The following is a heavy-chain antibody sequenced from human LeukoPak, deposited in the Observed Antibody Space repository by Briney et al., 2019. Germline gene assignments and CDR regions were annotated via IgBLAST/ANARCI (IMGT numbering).Heavy chain of an antibody. Sequence: PGGSLRLSCAASGFTFSGSAMHWVRQASGKGLERVGRIRSKANSYATAYAASVKGRFTISRDDSKNTAYLQMNSLKTEDTAVYYCTRRDAFDIWGQGTMVTVSS. CDR3: TRRDAFDI. J-gene: IGHJ3*02. V-gene: IGHV3-73*01. CDR2: IRSKANSYAT. CDR1: GFTFSGSA.